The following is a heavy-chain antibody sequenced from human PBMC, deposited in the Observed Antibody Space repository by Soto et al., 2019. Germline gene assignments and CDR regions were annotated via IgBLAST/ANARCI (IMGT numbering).Heavy chain of an antibody. Sequence: GGSLRLSCAASGFTFSDYYMSWIRQAPGKGLEWVSYISSSGSTIYYADSVKGRFTISRDNAKNSLYLQMNSLRAEDTAVYYCARVVMVQGVAWFDPWGQGTLVTVSS. D-gene: IGHD3-10*01. CDR2: ISSSGSTI. J-gene: IGHJ5*02. CDR3: ARVVMVQGVAWFDP. V-gene: IGHV3-11*01. CDR1: GFTFSDYY.